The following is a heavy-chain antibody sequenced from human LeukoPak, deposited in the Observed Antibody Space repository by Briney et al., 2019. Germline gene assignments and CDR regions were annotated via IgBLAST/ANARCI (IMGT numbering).Heavy chain of an antibody. CDR3: GREQKTADSRYFDY. J-gene: IGHJ4*02. D-gene: IGHD7-27*01. CDR2: ISSDGNIT. Sequence: GGSLRLSCAASGFTFSSYWMHWVRRVPGKGLVWVSRISSDGNITTYADSVKGRFTISRDNTKNTLYLQMNSLRAEDTAVYYCGREQKTADSRYFDYWGQGTLVNVSS. CDR1: GFTFSSYW. V-gene: IGHV3-74*01.